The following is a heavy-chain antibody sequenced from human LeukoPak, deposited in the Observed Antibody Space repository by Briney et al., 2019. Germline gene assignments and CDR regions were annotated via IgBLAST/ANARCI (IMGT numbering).Heavy chain of an antibody. CDR1: GGFISSYY. CDR2: IYYTGST. Sequence: PSETLSLTCTVSGGFISSYYWSWIRQPPGKRLEWIGCIYYTGSTNYNPSLKSRVAISVDTSKNQFSLRLYSVTAADTAVYYCARQPNWNYDAFDFWGQGTMVTVSS. D-gene: IGHD1-7*01. V-gene: IGHV4-59*01. CDR3: ARQPNWNYDAFDF. J-gene: IGHJ3*01.